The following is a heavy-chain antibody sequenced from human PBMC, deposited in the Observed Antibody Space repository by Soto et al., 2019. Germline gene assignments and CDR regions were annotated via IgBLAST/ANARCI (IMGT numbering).Heavy chain of an antibody. CDR3: ARSYGDYEYRAFDI. D-gene: IGHD4-17*01. Sequence: QVQLLESGGGVVQPGRSLRLSCAASGFTFSSYAMHWVRQAPGKGLEWVAVISYDGSNKYYADSVKGRFTISRDNSKNTRYLQMNSLRAEDTAVYYCARSYGDYEYRAFDIWGQGTMVTVSS. CDR1: GFTFSSYA. V-gene: IGHV3-30-3*01. J-gene: IGHJ3*02. CDR2: ISYDGSNK.